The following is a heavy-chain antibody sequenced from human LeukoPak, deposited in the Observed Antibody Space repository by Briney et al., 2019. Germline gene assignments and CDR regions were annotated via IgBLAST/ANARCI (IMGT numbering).Heavy chain of an antibody. CDR1: GGSFSGYY. CDR3: ARGGGYCSSTSCPPRY. D-gene: IGHD2-2*01. J-gene: IGHJ4*02. V-gene: IGHV4-34*01. Sequence: SETMSLTCAVYGGSFSGYYWSWIRQPPGKRLEWIGEINHSGSTNYNPSLKSRVTISVDTSKNQFSLKLSSVTAADTAVYYCARGGGYCSSTSCPPRYWGQGTLVTVSS. CDR2: INHSGST.